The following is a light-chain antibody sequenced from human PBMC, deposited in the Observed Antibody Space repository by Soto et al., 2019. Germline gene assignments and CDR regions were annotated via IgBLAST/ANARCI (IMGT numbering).Light chain of an antibody. J-gene: IGKJ2*01. V-gene: IGKV1-39*01. CDR1: QSINNY. CDR3: QQSYNSPHT. CDR2: AAT. Sequence: DIQMTQSPSSLSASLGDSVTLTCRASQSINNYLNWYQQEEGKAPKLLIYAATSLQSGVPSRFSGSGSGTEFTLTISSLQPGDFATYYCQQSYNSPHTFGLGTKLEIK.